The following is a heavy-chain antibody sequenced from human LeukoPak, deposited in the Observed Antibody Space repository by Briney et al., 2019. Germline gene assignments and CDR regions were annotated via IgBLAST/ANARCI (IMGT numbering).Heavy chain of an antibody. D-gene: IGHD3-9*01. Sequence: PSETLSLTCTVSGGSISSGDYYWSWIRQPPGKGLELIGYIYYSGSTYYNPSLKSRVTISVDTSKNQFSLKLSSVTAADTAVYYCARGGGYDIFFDYWGQGTLVTVSS. J-gene: IGHJ4*02. CDR3: ARGGGYDIFFDY. V-gene: IGHV4-30-4*01. CDR2: IYYSGST. CDR1: GGSISSGDYY.